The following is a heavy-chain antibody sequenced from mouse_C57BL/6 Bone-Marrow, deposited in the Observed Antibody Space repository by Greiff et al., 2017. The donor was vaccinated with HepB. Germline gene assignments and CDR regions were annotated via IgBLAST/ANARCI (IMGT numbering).Heavy chain of an antibody. CDR3: ASDEGLRRFAY. CDR1: GYTFTDYN. J-gene: IGHJ3*01. Sequence: VQLQQSGPELVKPGASVKIPCKASGYTFTDYNMDWVKQSHGKSLEWIGDINPNNGGTSYNQKFKGKATLTVNKSSSTAYMELRSLTSEDSAVYYCASDEGLRRFAYWGQGTLVTVSA. V-gene: IGHV1-18*01. D-gene: IGHD2-4*01. CDR2: INPNNGGT.